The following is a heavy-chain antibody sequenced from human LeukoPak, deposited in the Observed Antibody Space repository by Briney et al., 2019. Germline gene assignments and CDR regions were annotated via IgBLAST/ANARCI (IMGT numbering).Heavy chain of an antibody. CDR1: GDSVSSNNGA. J-gene: IGHJ4*02. Sequence: SQTLSLTCAISGDSVSSNNGAWNWIRQSPSRGLESLGRTYYRSKWYNDYAESMKGRITINSDTSKNQFSLQLNPVTPEDTAVYYCARDLGNSGWYTFDHWGQGTLVTVSS. CDR2: TYYRSKWYN. CDR3: ARDLGNSGWYTFDH. D-gene: IGHD6-19*01. V-gene: IGHV6-1*01.